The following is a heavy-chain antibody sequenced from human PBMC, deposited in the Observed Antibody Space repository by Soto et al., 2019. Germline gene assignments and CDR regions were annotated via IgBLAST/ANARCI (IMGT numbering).Heavy chain of an antibody. J-gene: IGHJ4*02. D-gene: IGHD5-12*01. CDR1: GFSFSTYG. V-gene: IGHV3-33*01. CDR3: AREGYSGYFFDY. CDR2: IWHDGSNK. Sequence: QVLLVESGGGVVQPGRSLRLSCVASGFSFSTYGMHWVRQPPGKGLEWVAGIWHDGSNKYNADSVQGRATISRDNSENTVYLQMNSLRGDDTAKYFCAREGYSGYFFDYWGQGTLVSVSS.